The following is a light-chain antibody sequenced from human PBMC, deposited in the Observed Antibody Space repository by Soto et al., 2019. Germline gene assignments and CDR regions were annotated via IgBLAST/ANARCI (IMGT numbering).Light chain of an antibody. CDR2: RIF. Sequence: IVMTQTPLSSPVVLGQPASISCKSSQSLVHSNGHTYLTWIQQRPGRPPRLLIYRIFNRFFGVPDRFSGSGAGTEFTLKISAVEAEDVGVYYCLQTTAFPHTFGQGTKREIK. CDR1: QSLVHSNGHTY. J-gene: IGKJ2*01. V-gene: IGKV2-24*01. CDR3: LQTTAFPHT.